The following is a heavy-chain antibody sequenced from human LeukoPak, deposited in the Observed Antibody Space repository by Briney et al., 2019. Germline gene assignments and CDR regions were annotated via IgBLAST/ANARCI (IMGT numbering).Heavy chain of an antibody. CDR3: ATLTMVRGVIVPMYYFDY. CDR2: INPSGGST. Sequence: ASVKVSCKASGYTFTSYYMHWVRQAPGQGLEWMGIINPSGGSTGYAQKFQGRVTMTRDTSTSTVYMELSSLRSEDTAVYYCATLTMVRGVIVPMYYFDYWGQGTLVTVSS. V-gene: IGHV1-46*01. J-gene: IGHJ4*02. CDR1: GYTFTSYY. D-gene: IGHD3-10*01.